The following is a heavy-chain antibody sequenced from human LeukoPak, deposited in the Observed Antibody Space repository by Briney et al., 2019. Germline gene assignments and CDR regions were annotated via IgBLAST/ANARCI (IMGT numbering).Heavy chain of an antibody. J-gene: IGHJ5*02. D-gene: IGHD2-2*01. Sequence: EPSETLSLTCTVSGGSISSYYWSWIRQPAGKGLEWIGRIYTSGSTNYNPSLKSRVTMSVDTSKNQFSLKLSSVTAADTAVYYCARDLGYCSSTSCPRDDWFDPWGQGTLVTVSS. CDR1: GGSISSYY. CDR2: IYTSGST. V-gene: IGHV4-4*07. CDR3: ARDLGYCSSTSCPRDDWFDP.